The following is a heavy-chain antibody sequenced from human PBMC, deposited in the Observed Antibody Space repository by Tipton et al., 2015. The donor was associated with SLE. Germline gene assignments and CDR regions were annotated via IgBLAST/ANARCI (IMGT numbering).Heavy chain of an antibody. V-gene: IGHV5-51*03. D-gene: IGHD2-15*01. Sequence: QLVQSGAEVKEPGESLKISCQVSGYTFSTYWIAWVRQVPGKGLEWMGIIYPGDSDARYSPSFEGQVTISAGKSLSAAYLQWTSLQAPDTGIYYCARFTHGRLPDYWGQGSLVTVSS. CDR1: GYTFSTYW. CDR3: ARFTHGRLPDY. CDR2: IYPGDSDA. J-gene: IGHJ4*02.